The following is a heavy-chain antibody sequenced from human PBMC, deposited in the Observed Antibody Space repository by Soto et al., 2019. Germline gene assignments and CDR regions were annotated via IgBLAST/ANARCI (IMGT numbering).Heavy chain of an antibody. D-gene: IGHD6-6*01. CDR2: IYYSGST. J-gene: IGHJ5*02. Sequence: SETLSLTCTVSGGSIRGDGYYWSWIRQHPGKGLEWIGYIYYSGSTYYNPSLKSRVSISADTSNNQFSLKLTSVTAADTAVYYCAGGSSKSWFDPWGQGTLVTVSS. CDR1: GGSIRGDGYY. CDR3: AGGSSKSWFDP. V-gene: IGHV4-31*03.